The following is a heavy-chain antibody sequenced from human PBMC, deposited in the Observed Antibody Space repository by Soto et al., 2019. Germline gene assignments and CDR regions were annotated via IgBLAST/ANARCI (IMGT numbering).Heavy chain of an antibody. V-gene: IGHV4-39*01. CDR3: ARQGNGEWLRLGLLYYYMDV. Sequence: SETLSLTCTVSGGSISSSSYYWGWIRQPPGKGLEWIGSIYYSGSTYYNPSLKSRVTISVDTSKNQFSLKLSSLTAADTAVYYCARQGNGEWLRLGLLYYYMDVWGKGTTVTVSS. D-gene: IGHD5-12*01. CDR2: IYYSGST. CDR1: GGSISSSSYY. J-gene: IGHJ6*03.